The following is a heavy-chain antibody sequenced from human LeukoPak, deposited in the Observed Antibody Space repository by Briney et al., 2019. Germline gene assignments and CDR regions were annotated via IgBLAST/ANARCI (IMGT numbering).Heavy chain of an antibody. CDR1: GFTFSHHG. CDR3: ARDHLSSGSSPNYYYYYYMDV. Sequence: GGSLRLSCAASGFTFSHHGMHWVRQAPGKGLVWVSRINSDGSSTNYADSVKGRFTISRDNAKNTLYLQMNSLRAEDTAVYYCARDHLSSGSSPNYYYYYYMDVWGKGTTVTISS. D-gene: IGHD6-19*01. J-gene: IGHJ6*03. V-gene: IGHV3-74*01. CDR2: INSDGSST.